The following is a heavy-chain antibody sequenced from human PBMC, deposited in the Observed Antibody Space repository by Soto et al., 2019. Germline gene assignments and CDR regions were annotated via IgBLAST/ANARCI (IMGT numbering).Heavy chain of an antibody. J-gene: IGHJ6*02. D-gene: IGHD4-17*01. Sequence: GGSLRLSCAASGFTFSSYSMNWVRQAPGKGLEWVSYISSSSSTIYYADSVKGRFTISRDNAKNSLYLQMNSLRDEDTAVYYCAREDYGDYVDYYGMDVWGQGTTVTVSS. CDR2: ISSSSSTI. V-gene: IGHV3-48*02. CDR3: AREDYGDYVDYYGMDV. CDR1: GFTFSSYS.